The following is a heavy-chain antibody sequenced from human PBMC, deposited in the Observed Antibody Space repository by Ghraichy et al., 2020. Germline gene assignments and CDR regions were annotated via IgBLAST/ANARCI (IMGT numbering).Heavy chain of an antibody. Sequence: LSLTCAASGFTFSNAWMSWVRQAPGKGLEWVGRIKSKTDGGTTDYAAPVKGRFTISRDDSKNTLYLQMNSLKTEDTAVYYCTAQSTYYYDSSGYYWRTLNDYWGQGTLVTVSS. CDR2: IKSKTDGGTT. CDR1: GFTFSNAW. V-gene: IGHV3-15*01. D-gene: IGHD3-22*01. CDR3: TAQSTYYYDSSGYYWRTLNDY. J-gene: IGHJ4*02.